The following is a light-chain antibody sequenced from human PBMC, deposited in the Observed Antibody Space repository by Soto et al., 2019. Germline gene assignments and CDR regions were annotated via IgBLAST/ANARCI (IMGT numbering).Light chain of an antibody. V-gene: IGKV4-1*01. Sequence: DIVMTQSPDSLAVSLGERATINCKSSQSVLYSSNNKNYLAWYQQKPGQPPKLLIYWASTRESGAPDRFSGSGSGTDFTLTISSLQAEDVAVYYCQQYYSTPLTFGQGTKLEIK. CDR3: QQYYSTPLT. J-gene: IGKJ2*01. CDR1: QSVLYSSNNKNY. CDR2: WAS.